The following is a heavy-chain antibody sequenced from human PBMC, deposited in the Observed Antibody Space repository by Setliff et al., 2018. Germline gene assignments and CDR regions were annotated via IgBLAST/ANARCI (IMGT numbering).Heavy chain of an antibody. CDR1: GGSLSSFY. V-gene: IGHV4-59*01. J-gene: IGHJ4*02. CDR3: ARAGVAAAGKKGVFEH. Sequence: PSETLSLTCTVSGGSLSSFYWSWIRQSPGRGLDWIGYIDHSGGTSYNPSFESRVTISRDTSTSTIYLELTSLRSDDTAVYYCARAGVAAAGKKGVFEHWGQGTLVTVSS. D-gene: IGHD6-13*01. CDR2: IDHSGGT.